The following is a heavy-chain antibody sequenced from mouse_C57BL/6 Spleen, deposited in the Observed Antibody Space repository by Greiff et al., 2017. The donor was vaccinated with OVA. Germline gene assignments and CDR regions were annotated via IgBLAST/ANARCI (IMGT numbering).Heavy chain of an antibody. CDR3: TITTVVATDYFDY. J-gene: IGHJ2*01. Sequence: EVKLMESGAELVRPGASVKLSCTASGFNIKDDYMHWVKQRPEQGLEWIGWIDPENGDTEYASKFQGKATITADTSSNTAYLQLSSLTSEDTAVYYCTITTVVATDYFDYWGQGTTLTVSS. CDR2: IDPENGDT. CDR1: GFNIKDDY. D-gene: IGHD1-1*01. V-gene: IGHV14-4*01.